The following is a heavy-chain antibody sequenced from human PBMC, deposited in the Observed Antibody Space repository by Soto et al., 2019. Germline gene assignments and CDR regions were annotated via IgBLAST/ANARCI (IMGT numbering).Heavy chain of an antibody. CDR1: GSALKSKG. J-gene: IGHJ6*02. V-gene: IGHV3-30*18. CDR2: ISYDGSNK. D-gene: IGHD3-3*01. Sequence: LRLSCGACGSALKSKGMHRGRQAPGKGLEWVAVISYDGSNKYYADSVKGRFTISRDNSKNTLYLQMNSLRAEDTAVYYCAKDFKGTRYYDFWSEIYYYYGMDVWGQAPSVTVPS. CDR3: AKDFKGTRYYDFWSEIYYYYGMDV.